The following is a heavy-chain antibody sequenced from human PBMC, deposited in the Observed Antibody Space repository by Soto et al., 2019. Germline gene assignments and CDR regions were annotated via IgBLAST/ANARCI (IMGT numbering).Heavy chain of an antibody. CDR2: ISYDGSNK. CDR3: ARDPTYYYGSGSPTHVGY. V-gene: IGHV3-30-3*01. D-gene: IGHD3-10*01. J-gene: IGHJ4*02. Sequence: GGSLRLSCAASGFTFSSYAMHWVRQAPGKGLEWVAVISYDGSNKYYADSVKGRFTISRDNSKNTLYLQMNSLRAEDTAVYYCARDPTYYYGSGSPTHVGYWGQGTLVTVSS. CDR1: GFTFSSYA.